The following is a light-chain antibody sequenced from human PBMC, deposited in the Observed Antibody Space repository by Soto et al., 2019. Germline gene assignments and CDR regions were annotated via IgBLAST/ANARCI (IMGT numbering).Light chain of an antibody. Sequence: QSVLTQPPSVSGAPRQRVTISCSGNNSNIGNNEVNWYQQFPGKAPKLLIYYDDLRPSGVSARFSGSKSGASASLAISGLQSEDEAVYYCAAWDDSLNGVVFGGGTKLTVL. CDR3: AAWDDSLNGVV. CDR1: NSNIGNNE. J-gene: IGLJ3*02. CDR2: YDD. V-gene: IGLV1-36*01.